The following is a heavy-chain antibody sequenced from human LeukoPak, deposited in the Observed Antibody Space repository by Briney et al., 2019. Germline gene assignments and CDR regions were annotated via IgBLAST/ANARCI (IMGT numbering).Heavy chain of an antibody. CDR1: GSSISSRDYY. D-gene: IGHD6-19*01. CDR3: ARRRIAVSKDAFDY. Sequence: PSETLSLTCTVSGSSISSRDYYWGWIRQPPGKGPEWIGSIYDSGTTYYNPSLKGRVTISVDTSKNQFSLKLSSVTAADTAVYYCARRRIAVSKDAFDYWGQGTLVTVSS. CDR2: IYDSGTT. J-gene: IGHJ4*02. V-gene: IGHV4-39*01.